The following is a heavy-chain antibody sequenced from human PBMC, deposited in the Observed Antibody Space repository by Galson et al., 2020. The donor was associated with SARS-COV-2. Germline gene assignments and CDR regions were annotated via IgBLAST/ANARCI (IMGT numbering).Heavy chain of an antibody. CDR2: ISHSGGT. D-gene: IGHD4-17*01. CDR1: GTSISSGSYS. CDR3: ARLHYGEYAPEAFDI. J-gene: IGHJ3*02. V-gene: IGHV4-30-2*01. Sequence: LSLTCAVSGTSISSGSYSWNWIRQPPGKGLEWIGYISHSGGTYYNPSLKSRVTISGDRSKNQFSLRLSSVTAADSAVYYCARLHYGEYAPEAFDIWGPGTRVTVAS.